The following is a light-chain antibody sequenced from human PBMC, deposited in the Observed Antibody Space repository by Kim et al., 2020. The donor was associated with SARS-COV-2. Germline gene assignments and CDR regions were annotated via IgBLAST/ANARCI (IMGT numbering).Light chain of an antibody. CDR1: SSDVGGYNY. V-gene: IGLV2-14*04. Sequence: SITISFTGTSSDVGGYNYVSWYQQHPGKAPKLMIYDVSKRPSGVSNRFSGSKSGNTASLTISGLQAEDEADYYCSSYTSSSTLSYVFGTGTKVTVL. CDR3: SSYTSSSTLSYV. CDR2: DVS. J-gene: IGLJ1*01.